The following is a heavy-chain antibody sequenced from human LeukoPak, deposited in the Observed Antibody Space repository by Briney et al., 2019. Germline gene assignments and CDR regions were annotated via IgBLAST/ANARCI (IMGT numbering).Heavy chain of an antibody. Sequence: PGGSLRLSCVASRFTFSNYWMTWVRQAPGKGLERVANIKKDGGETYYMESVKGRFTISRDNARNSLYLQMNSLTVEDTAVYYCAKPMGRGIQLWSYYFDYWGQGTLVTVSS. J-gene: IGHJ4*02. CDR3: AKPMGRGIQLWSYYFDY. D-gene: IGHD5-18*01. CDR2: IKKDGGET. V-gene: IGHV3-7*01. CDR1: RFTFSNYW.